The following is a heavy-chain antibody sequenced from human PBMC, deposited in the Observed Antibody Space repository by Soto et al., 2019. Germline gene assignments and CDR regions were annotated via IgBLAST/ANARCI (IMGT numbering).Heavy chain of an antibody. D-gene: IGHD3-16*01. CDR1: GFTFSSYG. CDR2: ISYDGSNK. CDR3: AKDRNYDYVKGLLLRVDP. Sequence: SLRLSCAASGFTFSSYGMHWVRQAPGKGLEWVAVISYDGSNKYYADSVKGRFTISRDNSKNTLYLQMNSLRAEDTAVYYCAKDRNYDYVKGLLLRVDPWGQGTVVTISS. J-gene: IGHJ5*02. V-gene: IGHV3-30*18.